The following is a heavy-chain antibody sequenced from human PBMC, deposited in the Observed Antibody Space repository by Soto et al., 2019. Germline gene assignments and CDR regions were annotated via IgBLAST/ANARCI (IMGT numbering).Heavy chain of an antibody. D-gene: IGHD6-13*01. V-gene: IGHV3-23*01. J-gene: IGHJ4*02. CDR1: GFTFSSYA. Sequence: PGGSLRLSCAASGFTFSSYAMSWVRQAPGKGLEWVSAISGSGGSTYYADSVKGRFTISRDNSKNTLYLQMNSLRAEDTAVYYCAKSPLASSSWYLDYFDYWGRGTLVTVSS. CDR3: AKSPLASSSWYLDYFDY. CDR2: ISGSGGST.